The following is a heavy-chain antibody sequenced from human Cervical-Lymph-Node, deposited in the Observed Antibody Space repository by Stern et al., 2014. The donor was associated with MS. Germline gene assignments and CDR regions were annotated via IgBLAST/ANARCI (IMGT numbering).Heavy chain of an antibody. CDR3: AREGGRYRDLDY. V-gene: IGHV4-4*07. J-gene: IGHJ4*02. CDR2: IFPSGST. CDR1: GGSISSYY. Sequence: VQLQESGPGLVKPSETLSLTCTVSGGSISSYYWSWIRQPAGKGLEWIGLIFPSGSTNFNPSLKSRVSMSVDTPKKQFSLKLSSVTAADTAVYYCAREGGRYRDLDYWGQGTLVTVSS. D-gene: IGHD1-26*01.